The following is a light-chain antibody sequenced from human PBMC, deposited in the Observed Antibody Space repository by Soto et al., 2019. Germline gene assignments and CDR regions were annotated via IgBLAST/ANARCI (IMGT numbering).Light chain of an antibody. CDR2: DVS. CDR1: SRDVGGYNY. J-gene: IGLJ1*01. Sequence: QSVLTQPPPVSGAPGQTFTLSRPGASRDVGGYNYVSWYQQHPGKAPKLMIYDVSKRPSGVPDRFSGSKSGNTASLTISGLQAEDEADYYCCSYAGSYTLLGTGTKVSVL. V-gene: IGLV2-11*01. CDR3: CSYAGSYTL.